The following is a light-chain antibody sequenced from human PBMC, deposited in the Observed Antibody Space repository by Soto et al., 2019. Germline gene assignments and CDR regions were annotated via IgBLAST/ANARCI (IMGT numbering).Light chain of an antibody. CDR1: QSISSW. Sequence: DIQMTQSPSTLSASVGDRVTITCRASQSISSWLAWYQQKPGKAPNLLIYKASSLESGVPSRFSGSGSGTEFTLTISSLQPDDVATYYCQQYNSYPLFGQGTKLEIK. J-gene: IGKJ2*01. CDR3: QQYNSYPL. V-gene: IGKV1-5*03. CDR2: KAS.